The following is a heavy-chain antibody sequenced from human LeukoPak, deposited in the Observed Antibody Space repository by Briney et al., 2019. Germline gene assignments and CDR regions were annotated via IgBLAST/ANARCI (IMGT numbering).Heavy chain of an antibody. CDR2: ISSGSSYI. Sequence: PGGSLRLSCAVSGYTFSTYSMNWVRQAPGKGLEWVSFISSGSSYIYYADSVKGRFTISRDNAKNSLYLQMNSLRADDTAVYFCARSFYDSSGYANFDCWGQGALVTVSS. V-gene: IGHV3-21*06. J-gene: IGHJ4*02. CDR3: ARSFYDSSGYANFDC. CDR1: GYTFSTYS. D-gene: IGHD3-22*01.